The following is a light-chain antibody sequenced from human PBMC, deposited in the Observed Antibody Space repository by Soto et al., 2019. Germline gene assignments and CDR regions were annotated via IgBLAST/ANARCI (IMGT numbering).Light chain of an antibody. V-gene: IGKV3-15*01. Sequence: EIVMTQSPATLSLSPGGTATLSCRASQSISDTLAWYQQKPGQAPRLLIHGASTRATGFPARFSGSGSGTDFTLTISSLQSEDFAVYYCQQYNNWPWTFGQGTKVDIK. CDR2: GAS. J-gene: IGKJ1*01. CDR1: QSISDT. CDR3: QQYNNWPWT.